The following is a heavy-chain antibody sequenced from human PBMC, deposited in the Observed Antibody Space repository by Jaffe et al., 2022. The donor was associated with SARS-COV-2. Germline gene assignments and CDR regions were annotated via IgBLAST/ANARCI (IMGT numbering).Heavy chain of an antibody. J-gene: IGHJ6*03. CDR2: MNPNSGNT. CDR3: ASLGRGGSGWYNYYYYMDV. CDR1: GYTFTSYD. D-gene: IGHD6-19*01. V-gene: IGHV1-8*01. Sequence: QVQLVQSGAEVKKPGASVKVSCKASGYTFTSYDINWVRQATGQGLEWMGWMNPNSGNTGYAQKFQGRVTMTRNTSISTAYMELSSLRSEDTAVYYCASLGRGGSGWYNYYYYMDVWGKGTTVTVSS.